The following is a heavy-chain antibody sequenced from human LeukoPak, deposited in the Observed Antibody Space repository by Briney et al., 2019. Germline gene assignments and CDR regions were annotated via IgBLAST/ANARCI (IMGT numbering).Heavy chain of an antibody. CDR1: GFTFSSYA. CDR3: TTPKYSGYDFYF. CDR2: IKSKTDGGTT. D-gene: IGHD5-12*01. Sequence: GGSLRLSCAASGFTFSSYAISWVRQAPGRGLEWVGRIKSKTDGGTTDYAAPVNGRFTISRDDSKNTLFLQMNSLKTEDTAVYYCTTPKYSGYDFYFWGQGTLVTVSS. V-gene: IGHV3-15*01. J-gene: IGHJ4*02.